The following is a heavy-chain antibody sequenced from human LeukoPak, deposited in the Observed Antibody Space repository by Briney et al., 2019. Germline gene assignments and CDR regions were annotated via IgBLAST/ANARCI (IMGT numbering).Heavy chain of an antibody. CDR2: ISTSSSYI. CDR1: GFTFSSYA. CDR3: ARDQANYGDYWFDP. D-gene: IGHD4-17*01. Sequence: GGCLRLSCAVSGFTFSSYAVNWVRQAPGKGLEWVSSISTSSSYIYYTDSVKGRFTISRDNAKNSLYLQMNSLRAEDTAVYYCARDQANYGDYWFDPWGQGTLVSVSS. J-gene: IGHJ5*02. V-gene: IGHV3-21*01.